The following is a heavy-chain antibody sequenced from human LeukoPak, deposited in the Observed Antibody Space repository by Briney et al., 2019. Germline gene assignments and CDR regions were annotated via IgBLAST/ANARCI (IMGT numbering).Heavy chain of an antibody. J-gene: IGHJ4*02. CDR1: GYTFTGYY. V-gene: IGHV1-18*04. Sequence: ASVKVSCKASGYTFTGYYMHWVRQAPGQGLEWMAWISAYNGNTNYAQKLQGRVTMTTDTSTSTAYMELRSLRSDDTAVYYCARLEITSVDYWGQGTLVTVSS. CDR2: ISAYNGNT. CDR3: ARLEITSVDY. D-gene: IGHD1-1*01.